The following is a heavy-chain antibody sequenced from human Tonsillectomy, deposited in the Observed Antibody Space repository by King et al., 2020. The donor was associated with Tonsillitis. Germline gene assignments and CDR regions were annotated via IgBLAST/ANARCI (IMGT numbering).Heavy chain of an antibody. CDR2: IHHSGST. Sequence: QLQESGPGLVKPSETLSLTCAVSGYSISSGYYWGWIRQPPGKGLEWIGSIHHSGSTYYNPSVKSRVTISVDTSKNQFSLRLSSVTAADTAVYFCVRDGGGAQSGYDTGVSNYWGQGTLVTVSS. V-gene: IGHV4-38-2*02. J-gene: IGHJ4*02. CDR3: VRDGGGAQSGYDTGVSNY. CDR1: GYSISSGYY. D-gene: IGHD5-12*01.